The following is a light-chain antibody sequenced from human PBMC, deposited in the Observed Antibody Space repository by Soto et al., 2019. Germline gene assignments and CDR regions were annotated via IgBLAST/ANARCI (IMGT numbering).Light chain of an antibody. Sequence: DIQMTQSPSTLSASVGDGVTITCRASQSISSWLAWYQQQPGKAPNLLIYKASSLESGGPSRISGSGSGTEFTLTISSLQPDDFATYYCQQYNSYSRTFGQGTKVEIK. CDR2: KAS. V-gene: IGKV1-5*03. CDR3: QQYNSYSRT. J-gene: IGKJ1*01. CDR1: QSISSW.